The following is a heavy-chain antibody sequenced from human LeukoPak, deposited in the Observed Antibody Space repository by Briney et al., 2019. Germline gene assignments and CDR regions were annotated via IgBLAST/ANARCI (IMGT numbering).Heavy chain of an antibody. Sequence: GGSLRLSCAASGFTFSTFWMSWVRQAPGKGLEFVASLRQGGSEKYIVDSMKGRFTISGDIAKNSLYLDINGLRVEDTAVYYCAKAEQQLGYAFDIWGQGTMVTVSS. CDR1: GFTFSTFW. D-gene: IGHD6-13*01. CDR2: LRQGGSEK. CDR3: AKAEQQLGYAFDI. V-gene: IGHV3-7*03. J-gene: IGHJ3*02.